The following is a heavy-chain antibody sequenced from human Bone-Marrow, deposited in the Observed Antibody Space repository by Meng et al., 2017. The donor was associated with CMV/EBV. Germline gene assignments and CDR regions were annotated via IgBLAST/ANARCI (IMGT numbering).Heavy chain of an antibody. D-gene: IGHD3-3*01. CDR2: ISSSSSYI. Sequence: GGSLRLSCAASGFTFSSYSMNWVRQAPGKGLEWVSSISSSSSYIYYADSVKGRFTISRDNAKNSLYLQMNSLRAEDTAVYYCARDDSSFWSGYYTYYYYGTDVWGQGTTVTVS. V-gene: IGHV3-21*01. CDR3: ARDDSSFWSGYYTYYYYGTDV. J-gene: IGHJ6*02. CDR1: GFTFSSYS.